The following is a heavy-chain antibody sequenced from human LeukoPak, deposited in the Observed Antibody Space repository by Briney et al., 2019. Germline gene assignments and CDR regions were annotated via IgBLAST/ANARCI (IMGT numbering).Heavy chain of an antibody. CDR3: AKGQGYGDHYPIDY. CDR1: GYSFTSYW. CDR2: IYPSDSDT. Sequence: GEPLKISCKGSGYSFTSYWVAWVRQMPGKGLEWMGIIYPSDSDTRYSPSFQGQVTISADKSISTAYLQWSSLKASDTAIYYCAKGQGYGDHYPIDYWGQGTLVTVSS. V-gene: IGHV5-51*01. D-gene: IGHD4-17*01. J-gene: IGHJ4*02.